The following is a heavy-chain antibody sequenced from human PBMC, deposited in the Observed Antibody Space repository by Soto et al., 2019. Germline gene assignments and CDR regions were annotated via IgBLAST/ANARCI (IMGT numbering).Heavy chain of an antibody. V-gene: IGHV1-3*01. D-gene: IGHD3-10*01. Sequence: QVHLVQSGAEVKEPGASVRVSCKASGYTFSSHAIHWVRQAPGQELEWMGWINGGNGYAKYSQNFQDRVTLTRDASASTTYMELSSLRSEDTAIFYCARATYTSGGSPTFAMDVWGQGTTVTVSS. CDR3: ARATYTSGGSPTFAMDV. CDR2: INGGNGYA. J-gene: IGHJ6*02. CDR1: GYTFSSHA.